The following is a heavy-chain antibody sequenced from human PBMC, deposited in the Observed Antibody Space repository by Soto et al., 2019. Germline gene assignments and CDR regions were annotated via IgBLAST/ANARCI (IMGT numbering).Heavy chain of an antibody. CDR1: GGTFSSYA. J-gene: IGHJ3*02. CDR2: IIPIFGTA. V-gene: IGHV1-69*01. CDR3: ARDHTSSGGYCSSTSCDYAFDI. Sequence: QVQLVQSGAEVKKPGSSVKVSCKASGGTFSSYAISWVRQAPGQGLEWMGGIIPIFGTANYAQKFQGRVTITADESTSTAYMELSSLRSEDTAVYYCARDHTSSGGYCSSTSCDYAFDIWGQGTMVTVSS. D-gene: IGHD2-2*01.